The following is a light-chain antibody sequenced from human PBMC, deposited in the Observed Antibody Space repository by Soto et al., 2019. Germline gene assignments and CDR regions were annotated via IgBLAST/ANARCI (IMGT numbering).Light chain of an antibody. V-gene: IGKV3-20*01. Sequence: EIVLTQSPGTLSLSPGERATLSCMASQSVSSRSLAWYQQKPGQAPRLLISGASSRAADIPDRFSGSGSGTDFTLTISRLEPEDFAVYYCQQYGSSPWTFGQGTKVDIK. CDR2: GAS. CDR3: QQYGSSPWT. J-gene: IGKJ1*01. CDR1: QSVSSRS.